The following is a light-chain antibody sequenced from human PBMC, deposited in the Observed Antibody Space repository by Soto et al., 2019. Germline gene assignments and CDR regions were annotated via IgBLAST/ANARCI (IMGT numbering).Light chain of an antibody. CDR1: SSDIGGYIY. CDR3: NSYTSSTTLV. Sequence: QSALTQPASVSGSPGQSITISCTGTSSDIGGYIYVSWYQQHPGKAPKLMISEVSNRPSGVSNRFSGSKSGNTASLTISGLQAEDEADYYCNSYTSSTTLVFGGGTKVTVL. J-gene: IGLJ3*02. CDR2: EVS. V-gene: IGLV2-14*01.